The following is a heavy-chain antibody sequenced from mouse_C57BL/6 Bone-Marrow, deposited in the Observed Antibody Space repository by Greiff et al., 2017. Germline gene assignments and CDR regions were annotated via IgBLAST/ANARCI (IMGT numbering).Heavy chain of an antibody. CDR2: IHPNSGST. J-gene: IGHJ1*03. V-gene: IGHV1-81*01. CDR1: GYTFTSYG. CDR3: ARYGKGDWYCDV. D-gene: IGHD2-10*02. Sequence: VKLQESGAELARPGASVKLSCKASGYTFTSYGISWVKQRTGQGLEWIGMIHPNSGSTNYNEKFKSKATLTVDKSSSTAYMQLSSLTSEDSAVYYCARYGKGDWYCDVGGTGTTVTVSS.